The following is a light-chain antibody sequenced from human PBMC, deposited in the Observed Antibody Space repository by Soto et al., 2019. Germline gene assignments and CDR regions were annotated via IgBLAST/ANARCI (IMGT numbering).Light chain of an antibody. J-gene: IGKJ1*01. V-gene: IGKV3-15*01. CDR1: QTISNK. Sequence: EIVMTQSPATLSISPGEEAILSCRASQTISNKLAWYQQRPGQAPKLLIYETSTRAADVPGRFSGGGSGTEFTLTISSLQAEDVAVYYCQQHVNWPRTFGHGTKVEIK. CDR2: ETS. CDR3: QQHVNWPRT.